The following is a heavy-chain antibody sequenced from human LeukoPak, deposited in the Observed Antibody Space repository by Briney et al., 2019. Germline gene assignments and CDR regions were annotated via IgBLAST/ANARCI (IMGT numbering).Heavy chain of an antibody. Sequence: SETLSLTCTVSGGSISSSSYYWGWIRQPPGKGLEWIGSIYYSGSTYYNPSLKSRVTISVDTSKNQFSLKLSSVTAADTAVYYCARVGGASLRVDYWGQGTLVTVSS. CDR3: ARVGGASLRVDY. V-gene: IGHV4-39*07. CDR1: GGSISSSSYY. D-gene: IGHD3-16*01. J-gene: IGHJ4*02. CDR2: IYYSGST.